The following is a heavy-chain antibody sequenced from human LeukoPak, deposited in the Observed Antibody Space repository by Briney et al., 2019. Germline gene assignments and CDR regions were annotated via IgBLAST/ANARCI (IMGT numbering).Heavy chain of an antibody. CDR2: MNPNSGNT. J-gene: IGHJ5*02. Sequence: ASVKVSCKASGYTFTSYDINWVRQAPGQGLEWMGWMNPNSGNTGYAQKFQGRVTMTRDTSISTAYMELSSLRSEDTAVYYCARVRLVRGVVTWGQGTLVTVSS. CDR1: GYTFTSYD. CDR3: ARVRLVRGVVT. V-gene: IGHV1-8*01. D-gene: IGHD3-10*01.